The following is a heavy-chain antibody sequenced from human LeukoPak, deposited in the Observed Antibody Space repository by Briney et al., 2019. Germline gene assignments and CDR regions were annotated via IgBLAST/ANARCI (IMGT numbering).Heavy chain of an antibody. CDR2: ISSSSSYI. CDR3: ARDSAPYSVGGVIAY. V-gene: IGHV3-21*01. D-gene: IGHD3-16*02. CDR1: GFTFSSYS. J-gene: IGHJ4*02. Sequence: PGGSLRLSCAASGFTFSSYSMNWVRQAPGKGLEWVSSISSSSSYIYYADSVKGRFTISRDNAKNSLYLQMNSLRAEDTAVYYCARDSAPYSVGGVIAYWGQGTLVTVSS.